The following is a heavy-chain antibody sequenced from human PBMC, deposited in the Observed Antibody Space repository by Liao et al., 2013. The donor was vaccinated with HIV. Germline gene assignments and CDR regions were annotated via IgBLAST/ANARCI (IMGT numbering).Heavy chain of an antibody. Sequence: QVQLQQWGAGLLKPSETLSLTCAVYGGSFSGYYWSWIRQSPGKGLEWIGEINHSGSFKYNPSLKSRVTISVDTSKNQFSLKLSSVTAADTAVYYCARDISYNWNYFDYWGQGILVTVSS. CDR3: ARDISYNWNYFDY. CDR2: INHSGSF. J-gene: IGHJ4*02. V-gene: IGHV4-34*02. D-gene: IGHD1-20*01. CDR1: GGSFSGYY.